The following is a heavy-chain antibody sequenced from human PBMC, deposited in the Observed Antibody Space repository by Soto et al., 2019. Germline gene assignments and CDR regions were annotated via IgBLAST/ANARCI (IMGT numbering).Heavy chain of an antibody. D-gene: IGHD2-8*01. CDR1: GFTFTSSA. CDR3: AADATAWQQMVPSDY. Sequence: RASVKVSCKASGFTFTSSAFQWVRQARGQRLEWIGWIAVGSGYTNYAQRFQDRVTLTRDMSTATTYMELSRLTSEDMAIYYCAADATAWQQMVPSDYWGQGTLVTVS. J-gene: IGHJ4*02. CDR2: IAVGSGYT. V-gene: IGHV1-58*01.